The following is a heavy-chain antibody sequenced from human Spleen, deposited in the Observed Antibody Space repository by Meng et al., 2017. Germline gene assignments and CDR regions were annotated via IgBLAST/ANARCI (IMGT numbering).Heavy chain of an antibody. Sequence: SETLSLTCAISGDSVSSNSAAWNWIRQSPSRGLEWLGRTYYRSKWYNDYAVSVKSRITINPDTSKNQFSLQLNSVTPEDTAVYYCARAANGGGSPRYYYYYGMDVWGQGTTVTVSS. V-gene: IGHV6-1*01. CDR2: TYYRSKWYN. D-gene: IGHD2-15*01. CDR3: ARAANGGGSPRYYYYYGMDV. CDR1: GDSVSSNSAA. J-gene: IGHJ6*02.